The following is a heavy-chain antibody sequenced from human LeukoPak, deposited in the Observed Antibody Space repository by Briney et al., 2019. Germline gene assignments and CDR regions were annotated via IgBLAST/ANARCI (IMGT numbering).Heavy chain of an antibody. CDR3: ATSFYSSSSPLVY. Sequence: ASVKVSCKVSGYTLTELSMHWVRQAPGKGLEWMGGFDPEDGETIYAQTFQGRVTMTEDTSTDTAYMELSSLRSEDTAVYYCATSFYSSSSPLVYRGQGTLGTVSS. CDR1: GYTLTELS. CDR2: FDPEDGET. D-gene: IGHD6-6*01. J-gene: IGHJ4*02. V-gene: IGHV1-24*01.